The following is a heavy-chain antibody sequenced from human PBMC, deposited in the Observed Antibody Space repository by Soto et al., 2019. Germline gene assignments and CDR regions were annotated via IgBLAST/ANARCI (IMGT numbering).Heavy chain of an antibody. J-gene: IGHJ4*02. V-gene: IGHV3-13*04. Sequence: EVQLVESGGGLVQPGGSLRLSCAASGFTFSSYDMRWVRQATGKGLEWVSAIGTAGDTYYPGSVKGRFTISRENAKNSLYLQMNSLRAGDTAVYYCARARHSGSWDYWGQGTLVTVSS. CDR2: IGTAGDT. CDR1: GFTFSSYD. D-gene: IGHD6-13*01. CDR3: ARARHSGSWDY.